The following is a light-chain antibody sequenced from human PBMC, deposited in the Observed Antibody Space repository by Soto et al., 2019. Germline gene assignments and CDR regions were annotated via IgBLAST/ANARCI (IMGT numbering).Light chain of an antibody. Sequence: QPVLTQPPSASGTPGQRVTISCSGSSSNIGDSYGYWFQQLPGTAPKLLIYRNNQRPSGVPDRFSGSKSGTSASLAISGLRPEDEADYYCATWDDRLRGWVFGGGTKLTVL. V-gene: IGLV1-47*01. CDR2: RNN. J-gene: IGLJ3*02. CDR3: ATWDDRLRGWV. CDR1: SSNIGDSY.